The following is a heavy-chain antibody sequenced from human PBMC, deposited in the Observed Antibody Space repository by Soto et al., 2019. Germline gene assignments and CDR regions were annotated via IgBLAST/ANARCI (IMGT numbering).Heavy chain of an antibody. J-gene: IGHJ6*02. CDR2: ISAYNGNT. CDR3: ARAGTTQRYYYYYGMDV. D-gene: IGHD4-17*01. V-gene: IGHV1-18*01. CDR1: GYTFTSYG. Sequence: QVQLVQSGAEVKKPGASVKVSCKASGYTFTSYGISWVRQAPGQGLEWMGWISAYNGNTTYAQKLQGRVTMTTDTSTSTAYMELRSLRSDDTAVYYCARAGTTQRYYYYYGMDVWGQGTTVTVSS.